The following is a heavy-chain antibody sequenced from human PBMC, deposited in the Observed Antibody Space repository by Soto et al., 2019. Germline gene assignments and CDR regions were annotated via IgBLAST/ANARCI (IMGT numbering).Heavy chain of an antibody. CDR1: GSRFSNYV. V-gene: IGHV1-69*06. CDR2: IIPIFNST. J-gene: IGHJ3*02. CDR3: ARGEKIAVAGKLSVFDI. Sequence: ASVKVSCKVSGSRFSNYVISWVRQAPGHGLEWLGRIIPIFNSTFYAQKFQGRVTMTGDTSTSTVYMELSSLRSEDTAVYYCARGEKIAVAGKLSVFDIWGQGTMVTVSS. D-gene: IGHD6-19*01.